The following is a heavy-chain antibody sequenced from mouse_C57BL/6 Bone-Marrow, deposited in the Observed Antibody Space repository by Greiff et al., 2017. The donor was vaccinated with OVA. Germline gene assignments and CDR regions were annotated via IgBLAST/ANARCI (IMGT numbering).Heavy chain of an antibody. D-gene: IGHD4-1*01. CDR2: INPNNGGT. Sequence: EVQLQQSGPELVKPGASVKISCKASGYTFTDYYMNWVKQSHGKSLEWIGDINPNNGGTSYNQKFKGKATLTVDKSSSTAYMELRSLTSEDSAVYYCARWDEDYWGQGTSVTVSS. CDR1: GYTFTDYY. J-gene: IGHJ4*01. V-gene: IGHV1-26*01. CDR3: ARWDEDY.